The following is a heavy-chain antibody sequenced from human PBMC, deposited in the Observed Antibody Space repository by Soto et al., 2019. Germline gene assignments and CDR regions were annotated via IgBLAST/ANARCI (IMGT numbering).Heavy chain of an antibody. CDR2: INHSGST. J-gene: IGHJ5*02. V-gene: IGHV4-34*01. CDR1: GGSFSGYY. Sequence: SETLSLTCAVYGGSFSGYYWSWIRQPPGKGLEWIGEINHSGSTNYNPSLKSRVTISVDTSKNQFSLKLSSVTAADTAVYYCASAGQNWFDPWGQGTLVTVSS. CDR3: ASAGQNWFDP.